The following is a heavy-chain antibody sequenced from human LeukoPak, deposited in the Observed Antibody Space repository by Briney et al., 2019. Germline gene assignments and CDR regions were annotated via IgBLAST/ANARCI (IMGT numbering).Heavy chain of an antibody. Sequence: ASVKVSCKASGYTFTSYGISWVRQAPGQGLEWMGWINPNSGGTNYAQKFQGRVTMTRDTSISTAYMELSRLRSDDTAVYYCARRALWIQLWPHMDVWGKGTTVTVSS. CDR3: ARRALWIQLWPHMDV. CDR1: GYTFTSYG. V-gene: IGHV1-2*02. CDR2: INPNSGGT. D-gene: IGHD5-18*01. J-gene: IGHJ6*03.